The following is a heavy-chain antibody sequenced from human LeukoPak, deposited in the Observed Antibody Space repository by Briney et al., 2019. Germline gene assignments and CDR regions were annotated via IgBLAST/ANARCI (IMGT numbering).Heavy chain of an antibody. V-gene: IGHV4-59*01. CDR3: ARDIGAARSDY. J-gene: IGHJ4*02. CDR1: GGSISGYY. CDR2: IYYSGGA. Sequence: SETLSLTCTVSGGSISGYYWRWIRQPPGKGLEWIGYIYYSGGAKYNPSLKSRVTISVDTSKNQFSLKLTSVTAADTAVYYCARDIGAARSDYWGQGTLVTVSS. D-gene: IGHD6-6*01.